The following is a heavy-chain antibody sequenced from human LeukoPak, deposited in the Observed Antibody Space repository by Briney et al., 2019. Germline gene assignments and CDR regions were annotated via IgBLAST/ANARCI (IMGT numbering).Heavy chain of an antibody. CDR1: GFTFSIYW. J-gene: IGHJ4*02. V-gene: IGHV3-7*01. CDR2: INQDGSQK. CDR3: ARGDPYSSAKYALDY. Sequence: GGSLRLSCAASGFTFSIYWMSWVRQAPGKGLEWVANINQDGSQKYYVDSVKGRFTISRDNAKNSFFLQMNSLRAEDTAVYYCARGDPYSSAKYALDYWGQGTLVTVSS. D-gene: IGHD6-19*01.